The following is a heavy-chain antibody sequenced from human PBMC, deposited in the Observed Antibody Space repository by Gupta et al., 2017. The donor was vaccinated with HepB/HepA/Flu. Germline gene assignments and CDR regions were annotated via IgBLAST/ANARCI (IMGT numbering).Heavy chain of an antibody. CDR3: TSPQVNY. V-gene: IGHV3-15*01. CDR1: GFTLSDVW. CDR2: IRRKTDGGST. J-gene: IGHJ4*02. Sequence: EVQLVESGGDLIEPGGSLRLSCAAPGFTLSDVWMTWVRQAPEKGLEWVGRIRRKTDGGSTDYAAPVKGRFTISRDESKNTLYLEMNSLTTEDTAVYYCTSPQVNYWGQGTLVTVSS. D-gene: IGHD3-10*01.